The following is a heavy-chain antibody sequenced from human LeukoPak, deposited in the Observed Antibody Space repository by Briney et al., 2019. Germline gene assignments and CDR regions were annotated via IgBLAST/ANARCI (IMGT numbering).Heavy chain of an antibody. CDR3: AREILGIFGVVIIDYFDY. CDR1: GYTFTGYY. Sequence: ASVKVSCKASGYTFTGYYMHWVRQAPGQGLEWMGWINPNSGGTNYAQKFQGRVTMTRDTSISTAYMELSRLRSDDTAVYYCAREILGIFGVVIIDYFDYWGQGTLVTVSS. D-gene: IGHD3-3*01. J-gene: IGHJ4*02. CDR2: INPNSGGT. V-gene: IGHV1-2*02.